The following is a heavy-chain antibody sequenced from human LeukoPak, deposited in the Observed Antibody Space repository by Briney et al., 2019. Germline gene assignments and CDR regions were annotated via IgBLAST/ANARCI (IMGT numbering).Heavy chain of an antibody. CDR2: ITSSGSTI. D-gene: IGHD5-18*01. J-gene: IGHJ5*02. CDR3: ARDSLDTAMIPTWFDP. V-gene: IGHV3-48*02. CDR1: GFTFNNFG. Sequence: PGRSLRLSCAASGFTFNNFGMNWVRQAPGKGLEWVSYITSSGSTIYYAESVRGRFTISRDNAKNSLYLQLNSLRDEDTAVYYCARDSLDTAMIPTWFDPWGQGTLVTVSS.